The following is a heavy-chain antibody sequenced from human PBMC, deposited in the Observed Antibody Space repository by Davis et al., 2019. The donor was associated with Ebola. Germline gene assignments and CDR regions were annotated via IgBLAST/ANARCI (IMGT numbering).Heavy chain of an antibody. V-gene: IGHV3-23*01. Sequence: GGSLRLSCAASGFIFSSYVMSWVRRAPGKGLEWVSTLGLSADTYYADAVKGRFTISRDNAKNSLYLQMNSLTVEDTAVYYCAKGGIGWPSDYSYGMGVWGKGTTVTVSS. CDR1: GFIFSSYV. D-gene: IGHD6-19*01. CDR3: AKGGIGWPSDYSYGMGV. J-gene: IGHJ6*04. CDR2: LGLSADT.